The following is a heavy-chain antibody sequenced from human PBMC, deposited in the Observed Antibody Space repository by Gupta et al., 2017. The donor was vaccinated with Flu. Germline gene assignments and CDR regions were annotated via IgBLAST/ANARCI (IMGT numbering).Heavy chain of an antibody. J-gene: IGHJ4*02. V-gene: IGHV4-61*02. Sequence: QVQLQESGPGLVKPSQTLSLTCTVSGGSISSGSYYWSWIRQPAGKGLEWIGRIYQSGSSNDNSSLKSRVTISVVTSKNQFSMNITIVTSADTGVYDVVRGHLVVVDDWGQGTMVTVSS. D-gene: IGHD6-6*01. CDR1: GGSISSGSYY. CDR3: VRGHLVVVDD. CDR2: IYQSGSS.